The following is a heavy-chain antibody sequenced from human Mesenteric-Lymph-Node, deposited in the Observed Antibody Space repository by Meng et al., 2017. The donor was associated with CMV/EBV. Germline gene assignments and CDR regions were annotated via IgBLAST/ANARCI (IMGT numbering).Heavy chain of an antibody. CDR2: NVASGTNS. J-gene: IGHJ6*02. Sequence: GESLKISCAASGFTFSSYEMNWVRQAPGRGLEWVSLNVASGTNSNYAHSMKGRFAISRDNSKNRLRPEDTAVYFCARDGYPRVRYCSNTGCSNYYGMDVWGQGTTVTVSS. D-gene: IGHD2-15*01. CDR1: GFTFSSYE. V-gene: IGHV3-23*01. CDR3: ARDGYPRVRYCSNTGCSNYYGMDV.